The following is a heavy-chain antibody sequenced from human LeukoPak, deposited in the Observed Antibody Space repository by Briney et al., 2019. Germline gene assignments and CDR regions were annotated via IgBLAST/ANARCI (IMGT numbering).Heavy chain of an antibody. Sequence: GGSLRLSCAASGFTFSSYWMHWVRQAPGKGLVWVSRINSDGGSTSYADSVKGRFTISRDNAKNTLYLQMNSLRAEDTAVYYCAREEARDGYNYNYWGQGTLVTVSS. CDR2: INSDGGST. V-gene: IGHV3-74*01. CDR1: GFTFSSYW. J-gene: IGHJ4*02. CDR3: AREEARDGYNYNY. D-gene: IGHD5-24*01.